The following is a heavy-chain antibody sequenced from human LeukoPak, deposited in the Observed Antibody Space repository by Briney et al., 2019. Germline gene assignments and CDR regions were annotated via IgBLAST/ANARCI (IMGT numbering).Heavy chain of an antibody. CDR3: AKESIAAAGTTFFDY. Sequence: GGSLRLSCAASGFTFSDYYMSWIRQAPGKGLEWVSYISSSGSTIYYADSVKGRFTISRDNSKNTLYLQMNSLRAEDTAVYYCAKESIAAAGTTFFDYWGQGTLVTVSS. D-gene: IGHD6-13*01. V-gene: IGHV3-11*01. J-gene: IGHJ4*02. CDR1: GFTFSDYY. CDR2: ISSSGSTI.